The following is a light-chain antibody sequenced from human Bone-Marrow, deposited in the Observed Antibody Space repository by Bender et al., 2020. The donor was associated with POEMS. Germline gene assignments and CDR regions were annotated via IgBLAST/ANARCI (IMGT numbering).Light chain of an antibody. J-gene: IGLJ2*01. CDR2: EAT. V-gene: IGLV2-14*02. CDR1: SSDVGSYNL. Sequence: QSALTQPASVSGSPGQSITISCTGTSSDVGSYNLVSWYQQHPGKAPKLIIYEATERPSGVSNRFSGSKSGNTASLTISGLQAEDEADYYCGSYTTSTTVVFGGGTNLAVL. CDR3: GSYTTSTTVV.